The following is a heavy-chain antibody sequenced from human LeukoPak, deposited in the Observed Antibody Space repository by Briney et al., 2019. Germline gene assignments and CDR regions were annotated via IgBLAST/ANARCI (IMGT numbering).Heavy chain of an antibody. V-gene: IGHV1-18*01. CDR3: ARGARYSSSWSYFDY. J-gene: IGHJ4*02. Sequence: GASVKVSCKASGYTFTSYGISWVRQAPGQGLEWMGWISAYNGNTNYAQKLQGRVTMTTDTSTSTAYMELSSLRSEDTAVYYCARGARYSSSWSYFDYWGQGTLVTVSS. CDR2: ISAYNGNT. CDR1: GYTFTSYG. D-gene: IGHD6-13*01.